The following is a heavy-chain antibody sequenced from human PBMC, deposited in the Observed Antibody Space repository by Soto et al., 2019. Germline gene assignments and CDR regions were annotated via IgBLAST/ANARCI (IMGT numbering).Heavy chain of an antibody. Sequence: GGFLRLSCAASGFTFSSYGMHWVRQAPGKGLEWVAVISYDGSNKYYADSVKGRFTISRDNSKNTLYLQMNSLRAEDTAVYYCAKEGWLQLLIYYWGQGTLVTVSS. D-gene: IGHD5-12*01. V-gene: IGHV3-30*18. CDR2: ISYDGSNK. CDR3: AKEGWLQLLIYY. J-gene: IGHJ4*02. CDR1: GFTFSSYG.